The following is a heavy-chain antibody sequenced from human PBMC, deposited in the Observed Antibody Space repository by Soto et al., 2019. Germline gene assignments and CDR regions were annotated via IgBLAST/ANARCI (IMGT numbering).Heavy chain of an antibody. V-gene: IGHV4-39*07. CDR3: ARDHLLLPMDV. J-gene: IGHJ6*04. CDR2: IYYSGST. D-gene: IGHD3-10*01. Sequence: PSETLSLTCTVSGGSIRSSSYYWGWIRQPPGKGLEWIGTIYYSGSTNYNPSLKSRVTISVDTSKNQFSLKLSSVTAADTAVYYCARDHLLLPMDVWGKGTTVTVSS. CDR1: GGSIRSSSYY.